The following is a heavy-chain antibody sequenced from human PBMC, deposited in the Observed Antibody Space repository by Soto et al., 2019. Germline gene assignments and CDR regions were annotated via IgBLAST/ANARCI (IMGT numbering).Heavy chain of an antibody. V-gene: IGHV1-69*06. CDR3: ARLELGEWEPFDY. Sequence: QVQLVQSGAEVKKPGSSVKVSCKSSGCTFSSYAISWVRQAPGQGLEWMGGIIPIFGTRNYAQKFQGRVTSTADTSTNTAYMELSSLRSEDTAVYYCARLELGEWEPFDYWGQGTLVTVSS. CDR2: IIPIFGTR. CDR1: GCTFSSYA. D-gene: IGHD1-26*01. J-gene: IGHJ4*02.